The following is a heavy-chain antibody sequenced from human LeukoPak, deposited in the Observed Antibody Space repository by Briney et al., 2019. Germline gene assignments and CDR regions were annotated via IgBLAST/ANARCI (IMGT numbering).Heavy chain of an antibody. J-gene: IGHJ5*02. CDR3: ARLVTGTTVINSGWFDP. CDR1: GFTVSSNY. Sequence: GGSLRLSCAASGFTVSSNYMTWVRQAPGKGLEWASVIYSGGNTYYADSVKGRFSISRDNSKNTVYLQMNSLRAEDTAVYYCARLVTGTTVINSGWFDPWGQGTLVTVSS. D-gene: IGHD4-23*01. V-gene: IGHV3-66*04. CDR2: IYSGGNT.